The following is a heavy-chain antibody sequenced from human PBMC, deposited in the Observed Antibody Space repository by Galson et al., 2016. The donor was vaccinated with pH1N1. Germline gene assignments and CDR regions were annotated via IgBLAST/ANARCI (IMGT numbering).Heavy chain of an antibody. D-gene: IGHD7-27*01. Sequence: SLRLSCAASGVTVSNNYMSWVRQAPGKGLEWVSCIYSGGDTYYADSVKGRFTVSRDRSKNTVYLQMNSVRAEDTAVNYCERDTGAWGQGTLVTVSS. CDR2: IYSGGDT. CDR1: GVTVSNNY. CDR3: ERDTGA. J-gene: IGHJ5*02. V-gene: IGHV3-53*01.